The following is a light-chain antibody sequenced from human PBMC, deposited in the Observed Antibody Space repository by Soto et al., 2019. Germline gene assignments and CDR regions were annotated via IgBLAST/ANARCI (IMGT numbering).Light chain of an antibody. V-gene: IGKV3-20*01. CDR2: GAS. J-gene: IGKJ1*01. CDR1: QSVRSNF. Sequence: EIVLTQSPGTLSLSPGERATLSCRASQSVRSNFLAWYQQKPGQAPRLLICGASNRATGIPDRFSGSGSGTDFTLTITRLEPEDFAMYYCQRYDSLRTFGQGTKVDIK. CDR3: QRYDSLRT.